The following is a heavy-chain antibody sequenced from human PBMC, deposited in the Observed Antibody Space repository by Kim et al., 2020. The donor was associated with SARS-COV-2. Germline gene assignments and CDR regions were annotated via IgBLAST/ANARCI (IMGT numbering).Heavy chain of an antibody. J-gene: IGHJ6*02. CDR2: INTNTGNP. D-gene: IGHD6-19*01. Sequence: ASVKVSCKASGYTFTSYAMNWVRQAPGQGLEWMGWINTNTGNPTYAQGFTGRFVFSLDTSVSTAYLQISSLKAEDTAVYYCARSIAVAGTGSAGYYYYYGMDVWGQGTTVTVSS. CDR3: ARSIAVAGTGSAGYYYYYGMDV. V-gene: IGHV7-4-1*02. CDR1: GYTFTSYA.